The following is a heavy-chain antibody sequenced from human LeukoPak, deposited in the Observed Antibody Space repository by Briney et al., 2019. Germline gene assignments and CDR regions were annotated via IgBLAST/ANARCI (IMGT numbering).Heavy chain of an antibody. CDR1: GFTVSSNY. V-gene: IGHV3-66*01. D-gene: IGHD3-9*01. Sequence: GGSLRLSCAASGFTVSSNYMSWVRQAPGKGLEWVSVIYSGGSTYYADSVKGRFTISRDNSKNTLYLQMNSLRAEDTAVYYCARELPDILTGFLWGQGTLVTVSS. CDR2: IYSGGST. CDR3: ARELPDILTGFL. J-gene: IGHJ4*02.